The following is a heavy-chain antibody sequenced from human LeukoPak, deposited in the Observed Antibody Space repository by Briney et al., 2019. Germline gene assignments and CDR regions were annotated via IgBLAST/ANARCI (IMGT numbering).Heavy chain of an antibody. CDR3: VKLNERLVRSPGDY. V-gene: IGHV3-23*01. D-gene: IGHD6-6*01. Sequence: PGGSLRLSCAASGFTFSTYAMTWVRQAPGKGLDWVSGISGSGGISDYAESVKGRFTISRDNSDNTLYLEMNSLRPEDTALYYCVKLNERLVRSPGDYWGQGTLVTVSS. J-gene: IGHJ4*02. CDR1: GFTFSTYA. CDR2: ISGSGGIS.